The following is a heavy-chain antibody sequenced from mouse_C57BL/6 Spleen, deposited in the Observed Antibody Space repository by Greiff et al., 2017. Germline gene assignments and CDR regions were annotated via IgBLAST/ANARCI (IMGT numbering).Heavy chain of an antibody. V-gene: IGHV1-81*01. CDR1: GYTFTSYG. Sequence: QVQLQQSGAELARPGASVKLSCKASGYTFTSYGIRWVKQSTGQGLEWIGEIYPRSGNTYYNEKFKGKATLTADKSSSTAYMELRSLTAEDAAVYFCARLLRWDVGYVDVGGTGTTVTVSS. D-gene: IGHD1-1*02. J-gene: IGHJ1*03. CDR3: ARLLRWDVGYVDV. CDR2: IYPRSGNT.